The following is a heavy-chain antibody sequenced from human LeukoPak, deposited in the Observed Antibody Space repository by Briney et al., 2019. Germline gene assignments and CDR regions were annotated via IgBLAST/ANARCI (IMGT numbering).Heavy chain of an antibody. D-gene: IGHD2-15*01. V-gene: IGHV3-21*01. J-gene: IGHJ4*02. CDR1: GFTFSSYS. Sequence: GGSLRLSCAASGFTFSSYSMNWVRQAPEKGLEWVSSISSSSSYIYYADSVKGRFTISRDNAKNSLYLQMNSLRAEDTAVYYCARDGGDYFDYWGQGTLVTVSS. CDR3: ARDGGDYFDY. CDR2: ISSSSSYI.